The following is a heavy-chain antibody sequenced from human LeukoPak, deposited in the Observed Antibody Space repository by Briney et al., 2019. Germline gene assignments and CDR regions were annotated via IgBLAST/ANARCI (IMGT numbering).Heavy chain of an antibody. CDR1: GYTFTSYG. J-gene: IGHJ6*04. V-gene: IGHV1-18*04. CDR2: ISAYNGNT. D-gene: IGHD6-13*01. CDR3: ARDSLAAADRDYYYYGMDV. Sequence: ASVKVSCKASGYTFTSYGISWVRQAPGQGLEWMGWISAYNGNTNYAQKLQGRVTMTTDTSTSTAYMELRSLRSDDTAVYYCARDSLAAADRDYYYYGMDVWGKGTTVTVSS.